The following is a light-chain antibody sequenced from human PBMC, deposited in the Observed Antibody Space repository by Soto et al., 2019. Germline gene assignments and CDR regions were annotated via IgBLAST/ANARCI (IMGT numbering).Light chain of an antibody. CDR1: QSVSSY. V-gene: IGKV3-11*01. J-gene: IGKJ5*01. Sequence: ELVLTQSPATLSLSPGDRATLSCRASQSVSSYLAWYQQKTGQAPRLLIYDESNRATGIPDRLSGSGSGTDLNLTISRLEPEDFAVYYCQQRSNWPITCGQGTRLEI. CDR2: DES. CDR3: QQRSNWPIT.